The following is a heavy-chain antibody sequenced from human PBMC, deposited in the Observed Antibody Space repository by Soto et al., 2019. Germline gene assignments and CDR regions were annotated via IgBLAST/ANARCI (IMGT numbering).Heavy chain of an antibody. J-gene: IGHJ6*03. D-gene: IGHD2-15*01. Sequence: EVHLVESGGDLVQPGGSLRLSCAASGFTFSTYSMNWVRLAPGKGLEWISYISSGSTTIYYADSVRGRFTISRNNAKNTLYRPMNSLRAEDTAVYYCAREPYCSGGSCYSFSREYYYYMDVWGKGTTVSVSS. V-gene: IGHV3-48*01. CDR3: AREPYCSGGSCYSFSREYYYYMDV. CDR1: GFTFSTYS. CDR2: ISSGSTTI.